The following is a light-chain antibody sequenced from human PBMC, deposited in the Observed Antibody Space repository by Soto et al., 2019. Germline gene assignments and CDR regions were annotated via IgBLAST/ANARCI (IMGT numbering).Light chain of an antibody. Sequence: ASQSINKWLAWHQQKPGKAPKILIYDASSLQSGVPSRFSGSVSGTDFTLTLSSLQPEHFVTYSCLEAHQLLRAFGGGTKVDIK. CDR1: QSINKW. CDR2: DAS. V-gene: IGKV1-5*01. CDR3: LEAHQLLRA. J-gene: IGKJ4*02.